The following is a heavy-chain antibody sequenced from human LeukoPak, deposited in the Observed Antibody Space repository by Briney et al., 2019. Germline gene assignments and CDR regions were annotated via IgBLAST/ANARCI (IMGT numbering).Heavy chain of an antibody. CDR2: ISGGGNIT. CDR3: AKMEWELLNWFDP. Sequence: GGSLRLSCAASGFTFSTYAMTWVRQAPGKGLEWVSAISGGGNITYYADSVKGRFTISRDNSPNTLFLQMNSLRAEDTAVYYCAKMEWELLNWFDPWGQGTLVTVSS. D-gene: IGHD4-23*01. V-gene: IGHV3-23*01. CDR1: GFTFSTYA. J-gene: IGHJ5*02.